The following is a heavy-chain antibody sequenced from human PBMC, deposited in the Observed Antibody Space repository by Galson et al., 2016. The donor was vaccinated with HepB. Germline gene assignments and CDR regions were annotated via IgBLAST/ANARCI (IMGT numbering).Heavy chain of an antibody. J-gene: IGHJ3*02. Sequence: SLRLSCAASGFTFSRSWMTWVRQAPGKGLEWVANIKEDESEHFYVDSVKGRFTISRDNAKSSLYLHMNSLRAQDTAVYHCARDPAQRSCNGANCWGAFDIWGQGTMVTVSS. CDR3: ARDPAQRSCNGANCWGAFDI. CDR2: IKEDESEH. V-gene: IGHV3-7*01. CDR1: GFTFSRSW. D-gene: IGHD2-15*01.